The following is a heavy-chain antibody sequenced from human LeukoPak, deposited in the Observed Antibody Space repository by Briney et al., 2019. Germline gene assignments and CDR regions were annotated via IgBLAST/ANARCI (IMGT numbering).Heavy chain of an antibody. V-gene: IGHV3-30*18. J-gene: IGHJ4*02. CDR3: AKDSCDGGNCYSPIFDY. D-gene: IGHD2-15*01. Sequence: GRSLRLSCAASGFTFGSYGMHWVRQAPGKGLEWVAAISYDGTNKYYVDSVKGRFTISRDNSKNTLYLQMNRPGPEDTAVYYCAKDSCDGGNCYSPIFDYWGQGTLVTVSS. CDR2: ISYDGTNK. CDR1: GFTFGSYG.